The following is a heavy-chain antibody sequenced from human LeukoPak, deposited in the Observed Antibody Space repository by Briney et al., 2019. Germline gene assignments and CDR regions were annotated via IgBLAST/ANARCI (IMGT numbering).Heavy chain of an antibody. CDR3: AKSLWFGELFSVSPPQPDY. Sequence: GGSLRLYCAASGFTFSSYAMSWGRQAPGKGLEWVSAISGSGGSTYYADSVKGRFTISRDNSKNTLYLQMNSLRAEDTAVYYCAKSLWFGELFSVSPPQPDYWGQGTLVTVSS. J-gene: IGHJ4*02. CDR2: ISGSGGST. D-gene: IGHD3-10*01. V-gene: IGHV3-23*01. CDR1: GFTFSSYA.